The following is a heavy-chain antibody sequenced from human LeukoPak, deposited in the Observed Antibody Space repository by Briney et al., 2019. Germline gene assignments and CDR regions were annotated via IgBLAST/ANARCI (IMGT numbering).Heavy chain of an antibody. V-gene: IGHV3-20*04. CDR1: VFTFDEYG. CDR3: ARGSNTGYGDHDC. Sequence: GGSLRLSCAASVFTFDEYGMSSVPQAPGKGLGWVSGINWNGGSTGYADSVKGRFPLSRDKAKNSLSLQMNCLRAEDTALYYCARGSNTGYGDHDCWGQGTLVTVSS. CDR2: INWNGGST. D-gene: IGHD4-17*01. J-gene: IGHJ4*02.